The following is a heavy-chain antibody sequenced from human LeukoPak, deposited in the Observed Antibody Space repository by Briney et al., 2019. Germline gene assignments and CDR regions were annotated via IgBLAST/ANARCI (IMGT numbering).Heavy chain of an antibody. Sequence: QPGGSLRLSCAASGFTFSSYWMSWVRQAPGKGLEWVANIKQDGSEKYYVDSVKGRFTISRDNAKNSLYLQMNSLRAEDTAVYYCARDNKRQWLVLGTDAFDIWGQGTMVTVSS. J-gene: IGHJ3*02. D-gene: IGHD6-19*01. CDR3: ARDNKRQWLVLGTDAFDI. CDR2: IKQDGSEK. CDR1: GFTFSSYW. V-gene: IGHV3-7*01.